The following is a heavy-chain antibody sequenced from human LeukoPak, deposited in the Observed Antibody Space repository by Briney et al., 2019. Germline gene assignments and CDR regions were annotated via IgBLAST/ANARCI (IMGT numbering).Heavy chain of an antibody. Sequence: SETLSLTCTVSGGSISHYYWSWIRQSPGKGLEWIGYIYYSGTTNYNPSLKSRVTISVDTSRNQFSLQLRSVTAADTAVYYCAREDPQTTVPEGMDVWGQGATVIVSS. D-gene: IGHD4-17*01. CDR1: GGSISHYY. V-gene: IGHV4-59*01. CDR3: AREDPQTTVPEGMDV. CDR2: IYYSGTT. J-gene: IGHJ6*02.